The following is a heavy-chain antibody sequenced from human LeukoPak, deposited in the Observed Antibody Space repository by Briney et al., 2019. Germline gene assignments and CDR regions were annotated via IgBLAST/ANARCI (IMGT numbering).Heavy chain of an antibody. CDR2: IYHSGST. CDR1: GGSISSSNW. J-gene: IGHJ2*01. V-gene: IGHV4-4*02. CDR3: ARTPYYDILTGYSDWYFDL. Sequence: SGTLSLTCAVSGGSISSSNWWSWVRQPPGKGLEWIGEIYHSGSTNYNPSLKSRVTISVDTSKNQFSLKLSSVTAADTAVYYCARTPYYDILTGYSDWYFDLWGRGTLVTVSS. D-gene: IGHD3-9*01.